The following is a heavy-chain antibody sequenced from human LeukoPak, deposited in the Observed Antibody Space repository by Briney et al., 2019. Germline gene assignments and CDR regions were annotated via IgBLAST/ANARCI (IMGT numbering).Heavy chain of an antibody. CDR2: ISAYNGNT. J-gene: IGHJ4*02. CDR3: ARVKGLSIAVAPWDY. V-gene: IGHV1-18*01. Sequence: ASVKVSCKASGYTFTSYGISWVRQAPGQGLEWMGWISAYNGNTNYAQKLQGRVTMTTDTSTSTAYMELRSLRSDDTAVYYCARVKGLSIAVAPWDYWDQGTLVTVSS. CDR1: GYTFTSYG. D-gene: IGHD6-19*01.